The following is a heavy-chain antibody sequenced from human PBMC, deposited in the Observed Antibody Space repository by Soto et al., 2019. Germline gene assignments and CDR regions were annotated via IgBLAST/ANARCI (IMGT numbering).Heavy chain of an antibody. V-gene: IGHV1-3*01. CDR1: GYTFTSYA. D-gene: IGHD2-8*01. Sequence: GASVKVSCKASGYTFTSYAMHWVRQAPGQRLEWMGWINAGNGNTKYSQKFQGRVTITRDTSASTAYMELSSLRSEDTAVYYCARGAYGYCTYGNCPFYLDFWGQGTLVTVSS. CDR2: INAGNGNT. J-gene: IGHJ4*03. CDR3: ARGAYGYCTYGNCPFYLDF.